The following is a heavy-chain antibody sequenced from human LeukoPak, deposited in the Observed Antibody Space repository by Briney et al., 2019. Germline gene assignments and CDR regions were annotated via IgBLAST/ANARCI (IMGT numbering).Heavy chain of an antibody. D-gene: IGHD3-22*01. Sequence: PSETLSLTCTVSGGSISSSSYYWSWIRQPPGKGLEWIGYIYYSGSTNYNPSLKSRVTISVDTSKNQFSLKLSSVTAADTAVYYCAREPTYYDSTGFDYWGQGTLVTVSS. CDR1: GGSISSSSYY. V-gene: IGHV4-61*01. CDR2: IYYSGST. J-gene: IGHJ4*02. CDR3: AREPTYYDSTGFDY.